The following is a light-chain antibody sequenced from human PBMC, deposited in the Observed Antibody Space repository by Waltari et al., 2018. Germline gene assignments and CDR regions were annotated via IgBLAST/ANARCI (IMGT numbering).Light chain of an antibody. V-gene: IGLV2-11*01. J-gene: IGLJ3*02. CDR2: DAA. CDR1: SSDVGVYDF. Sequence: QSALTQPRSVSGSPGPSVTISCSGTSSDVGVYDFLSWSQHPPGKPPQLMIYDAAKRPSGVPDRFSGSKSDHTASLTISGLQAEDEADYYCCSYAGSYFWVFGGGTKLTVL. CDR3: CSYAGSYFWV.